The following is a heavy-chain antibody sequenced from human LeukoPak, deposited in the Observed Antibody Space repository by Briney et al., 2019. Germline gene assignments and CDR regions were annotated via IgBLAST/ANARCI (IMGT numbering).Heavy chain of an antibody. D-gene: IGHD1-26*01. CDR1: GGSISSSSYY. V-gene: IGHV4-39*01. Sequence: SETLSLTCTVSGGSISSSSYYWGWIRQPPGKGLEWIGSIYYSGSTYYNPSLKSRVTISVDTSKNQFSLKLSSVTAADTAVYYCARARSGKWGFDYWGQGTLVTVSS. CDR3: ARARSGKWGFDY. J-gene: IGHJ4*02. CDR2: IYYSGST.